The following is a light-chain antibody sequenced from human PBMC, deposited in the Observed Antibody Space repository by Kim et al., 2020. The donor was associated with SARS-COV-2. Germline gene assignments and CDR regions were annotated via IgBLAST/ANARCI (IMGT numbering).Light chain of an antibody. CDR2: DTS. CDR3: QQYYNWPPLT. V-gene: IGKV3-15*01. Sequence: SPGERATLSCRASQSVSTNLAWYQQKPGQAPRLLIYDTSTRATGVPARFSGSGSGTEFTLTISSLQSEDFAVYYCQQYYNWPPLTFGGGTKVDIK. J-gene: IGKJ4*01. CDR1: QSVSTN.